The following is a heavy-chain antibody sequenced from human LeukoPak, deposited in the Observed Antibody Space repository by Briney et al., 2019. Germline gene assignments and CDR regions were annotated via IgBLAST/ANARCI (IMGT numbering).Heavy chain of an antibody. D-gene: IGHD1-26*01. CDR1: GGSISSSSYY. CDR3: AREYRGSYYASVDY. V-gene: IGHV4-39*02. Sequence: SETLSLTCTVSGGSISSSSYYWGWIRQPPGKGLEWIGSIYYSGSTYYNPSLKSRVTISVDTSKNQFSLKLSSVTAADTAVYYCAREYRGSYYASVDYWGQGTLVTVSS. J-gene: IGHJ4*02. CDR2: IYYSGST.